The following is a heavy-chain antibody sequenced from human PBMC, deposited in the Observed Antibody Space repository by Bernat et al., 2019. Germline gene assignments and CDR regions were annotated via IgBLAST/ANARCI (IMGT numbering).Heavy chain of an antibody. J-gene: IGHJ6*02. CDR2: IYYSGSP. Sequence: QVQLQESGPGLVKPSETLSLTCTVSGGSISSYYWSWIRQPPGKGLEWIGYIYYSGSPNYNPSLKSRVTISVDTSKNQFSLKLSSVTAADTAVYYCARHVSDYDFWSGYNNYYYYYGMDVWGQGTTVTVSS. D-gene: IGHD3-3*01. V-gene: IGHV4-59*08. CDR3: ARHVSDYDFWSGYNNYYYYYGMDV. CDR1: GGSISSYY.